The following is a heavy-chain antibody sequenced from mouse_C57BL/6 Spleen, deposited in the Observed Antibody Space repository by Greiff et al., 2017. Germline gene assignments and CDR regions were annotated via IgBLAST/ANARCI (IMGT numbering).Heavy chain of an antibody. D-gene: IGHD2-1*01. CDR2: IYPGSGST. V-gene: IGHV1-55*01. CDR1: GYTFTSYW. Sequence: VQLQQPGAELVKPGASVKMSCKASGYTFTSYWITWVKQRPVQGLAWIGDIYPGSGSTNYNEKFKSKATLAVDTSSSTAYMQLSSLTSEDSAVYYCADCGKVAMDDWGQGTSVTVSS. J-gene: IGHJ4*01. CDR3: ADCGKVAMDD.